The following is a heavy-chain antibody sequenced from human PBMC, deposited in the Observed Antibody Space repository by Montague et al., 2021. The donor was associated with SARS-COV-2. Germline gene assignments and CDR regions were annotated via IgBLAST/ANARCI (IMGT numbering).Heavy chain of an antibody. J-gene: IGHJ1*01. Sequence: SETLSLTCTVSGASVRSGNSYWNWMSPRPGLGLIADGYLSCSGSNNFSPSLRSRVTISVDTSKSQLSLKVISVTAADTAVYYCARIGYESVGYYYIYRDWGQGTLVTVSS. CDR1: GASVRSGNSY. CDR2: LSCSGSN. D-gene: IGHD3-22*01. V-gene: IGHV4-61*01. CDR3: ARIGYESVGYYYIYRD.